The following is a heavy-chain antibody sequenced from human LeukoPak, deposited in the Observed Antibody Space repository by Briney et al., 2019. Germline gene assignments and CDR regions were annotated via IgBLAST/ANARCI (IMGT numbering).Heavy chain of an antibody. V-gene: IGHV3-7*01. Sequence: GGSLRLSCAASGFTFSSYWMSWVRQAPGKGLEWVANIKQDGSEKYYVDSVKGRFTISRDNAKNSLYLQMNNLRAEDTAVYYCARQKVGSTTIFDCWGQGTLVTVSS. J-gene: IGHJ4*02. D-gene: IGHD1-26*01. CDR3: ARQKVGSTTIFDC. CDR2: IKQDGSEK. CDR1: GFTFSSYW.